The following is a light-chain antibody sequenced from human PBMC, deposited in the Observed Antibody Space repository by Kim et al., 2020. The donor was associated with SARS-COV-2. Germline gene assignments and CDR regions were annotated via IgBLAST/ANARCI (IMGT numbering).Light chain of an antibody. CDR2: DVS. Sequence: QSALTQPASVSGSPGQSITISCTGTSSDVAAYNYVSWYQQHPGKVPELMIYDVSKRPSGVSNRFSGSKSGNTASLTISGLQAEDEADYYCSSFTSSSTLIFGGGTQLTVL. J-gene: IGLJ2*01. V-gene: IGLV2-14*01. CDR3: SSFTSSSTLI. CDR1: SSDVAAYNY.